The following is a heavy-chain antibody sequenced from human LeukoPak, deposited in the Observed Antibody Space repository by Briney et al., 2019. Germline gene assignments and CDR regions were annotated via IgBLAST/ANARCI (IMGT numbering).Heavy chain of an antibody. Sequence: SESLSLTCTVSGGSMSSSSYYWGWIRQPPGKGLEWIGTIYYSGSTYYNPSLKSRVTISVDTSKNQFSLKLSSVTAADTAVYYCARWDSEDYHFDYWGQGTLVTVSS. J-gene: IGHJ4*02. D-gene: IGHD1-26*01. CDR1: GGSMSSSSYY. CDR2: IYYSGST. V-gene: IGHV4-39*07. CDR3: ARWDSEDYHFDY.